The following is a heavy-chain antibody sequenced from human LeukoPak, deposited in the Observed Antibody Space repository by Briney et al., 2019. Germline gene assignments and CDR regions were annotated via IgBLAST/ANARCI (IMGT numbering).Heavy chain of an antibody. D-gene: IGHD3-10*01. CDR2: IYYSGST. CDR3: AREEQNYYGSAGWFDP. Sequence: SETLSLTCTVSGYSISSGYYWGWIRQPPGKGLEWIGSIYYSGSTYYNPSLKSRVTISVDTSKNQFSLKLSSVTAADTAVYYCAREEQNYYGSAGWFDPWGQGTLVTVSS. V-gene: IGHV4-38-2*02. CDR1: GYSISSGYY. J-gene: IGHJ5*02.